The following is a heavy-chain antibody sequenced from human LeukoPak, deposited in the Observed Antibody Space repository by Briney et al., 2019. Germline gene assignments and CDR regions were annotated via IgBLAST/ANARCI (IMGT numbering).Heavy chain of an antibody. J-gene: IGHJ4*02. CDR1: GFAFSVSW. CDR3: AKDYFGSLEY. D-gene: IGHD2/OR15-2a*01. Sequence: PGRSLRLSCAASGFAFSVSWMHWVRQAPGKGLVWVSVIKSDGSGTAYADSVKGRFTISRDNAKNTVYLQMNSLRDEDTAVYYCAKDYFGSLEYWGQGTLVTVSS. CDR2: IKSDGSGT. V-gene: IGHV3-74*03.